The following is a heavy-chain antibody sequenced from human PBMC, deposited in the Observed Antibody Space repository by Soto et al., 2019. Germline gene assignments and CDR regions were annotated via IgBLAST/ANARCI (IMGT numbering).Heavy chain of an antibody. Sequence: EVRLLESGGGLAQPGESLGLSCAASGFAFPTYAMTWVRQIPGKGLEWVASISDSGSKTYYAVSLEGRVTIYRDNFMNTVSLQMNNLRVDDSAVYYCVKKKGARDADLQYFFDSWGQGTLVTVSS. CDR1: GFAFPTYA. D-gene: IGHD2-15*01. V-gene: IGHV3-23*01. J-gene: IGHJ4*02. CDR3: VKKKGARDADLQYFFDS. CDR2: ISDSGSKT.